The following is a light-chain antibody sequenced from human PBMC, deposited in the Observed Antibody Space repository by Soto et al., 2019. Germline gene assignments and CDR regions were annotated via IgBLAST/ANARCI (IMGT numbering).Light chain of an antibody. Sequence: DIQMTQSPSTLSASVGDRVTITCRASQSISSWLAWYQQKPGKAPKLLIYKASSLESGVPSRFSGSGSGTVFTLTISSLQSDDFATYYCQQYKSSPTFGQGTKVEIK. J-gene: IGKJ1*01. CDR1: QSISSW. CDR3: QQYKSSPT. V-gene: IGKV1-5*03. CDR2: KAS.